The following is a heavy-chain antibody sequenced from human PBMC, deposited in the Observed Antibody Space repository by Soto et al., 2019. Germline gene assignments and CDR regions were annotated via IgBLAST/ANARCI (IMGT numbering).Heavy chain of an antibody. V-gene: IGHV3-30-3*01. CDR1: GFTFSSYA. Sequence: LRLSCAASGFTFSSYAMHWVRQAPGKGLEWVAVISYDGSNKYYADSVKGRFTISRDNSKNTLYLQMNSLRAEDTAVYYCAKDGPRIAAAGPRIWYFDLWGRGTLVTVSS. CDR2: ISYDGSNK. J-gene: IGHJ2*01. CDR3: AKDGPRIAAAGPRIWYFDL. D-gene: IGHD6-13*01.